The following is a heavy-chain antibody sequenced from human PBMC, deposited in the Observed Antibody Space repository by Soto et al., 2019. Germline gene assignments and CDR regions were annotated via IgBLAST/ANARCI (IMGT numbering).Heavy chain of an antibody. CDR1: GDSVSSNSAA. J-gene: IGHJ3*02. CDR3: AREYQNWVAVAGIDAFDI. CDR2: TYYRSKWYN. Sequence: KQSQTLSLTCAISGDSVSSNSAAWNWIRQSPSRGLEWLGRTYYRSKWYNDYAVSVKSRITINPDTSKNQFSLQLNSVTPEDTAVYYCAREYQNWVAVAGIDAFDIWGQGTMVTVSS. D-gene: IGHD6-19*01. V-gene: IGHV6-1*01.